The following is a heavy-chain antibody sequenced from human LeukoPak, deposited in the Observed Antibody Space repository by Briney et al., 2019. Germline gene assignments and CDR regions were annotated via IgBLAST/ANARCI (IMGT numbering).Heavy chain of an antibody. CDR3: AGPAPGGSQAVFDH. D-gene: IGHD1-26*01. CDR1: GGSISSNSYY. CDR2: IFHSGST. V-gene: IGHV4-39*01. J-gene: IGHJ4*02. Sequence: PSETLSLTCTVSGGSISSNSYYWGWIRQPPGKGLEWIASIFHSGSTYYNPSLKSRVTISIDTSKNHFSLKMRSVTAADTAVYYCAGPAPGGSQAVFDHWGQGALVTVSS.